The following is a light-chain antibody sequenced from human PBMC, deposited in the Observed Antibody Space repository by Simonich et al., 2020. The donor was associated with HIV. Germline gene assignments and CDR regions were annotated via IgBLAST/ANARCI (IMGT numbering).Light chain of an antibody. V-gene: IGKV2D-29*02. CDR2: EVS. CDR1: QSLLHSDGNTY. Sequence: DIVMTQTPLSLSVTPGQPASISCKSSQSLLHSDGNTYLYWYLQKPGQSPQLLIYEVSNLFSGVPYRFTGSGSGTDFTLKISRVEAEDVGVYYCMQSRQLPLTFGQGTKVEIK. CDR3: MQSRQLPLT. J-gene: IGKJ1*01.